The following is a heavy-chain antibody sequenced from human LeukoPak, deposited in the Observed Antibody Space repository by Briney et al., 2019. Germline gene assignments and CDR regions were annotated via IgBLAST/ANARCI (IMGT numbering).Heavy chain of an antibody. D-gene: IGHD3-9*01. Sequence: SETLSLTCTVSGGSISSGSYYWSWIRQPAGKGLEWIGRIYTSGSTNYNPSLKSRVTISVDTSKNQFSLKLSSVTAADTAVYYCARESMADILTGYYKEAFDYWGQGTLVTVSS. CDR1: GGSISSGSYY. V-gene: IGHV4-61*02. CDR3: ARESMADILTGYYKEAFDY. J-gene: IGHJ4*02. CDR2: IYTSGST.